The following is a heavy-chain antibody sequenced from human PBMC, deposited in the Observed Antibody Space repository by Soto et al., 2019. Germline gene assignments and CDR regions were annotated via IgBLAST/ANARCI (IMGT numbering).Heavy chain of an antibody. CDR1: GGSISSSSYY. D-gene: IGHD3-3*01. CDR3: ARKSIGVVFYNWFDP. CDR2: IYYSGST. J-gene: IGHJ5*02. V-gene: IGHV4-39*01. Sequence: PSETLSLTCTVSGGSISSSSYYWGWIRQPPGKGLEWIGSIYYSGSTYYNPSLKSRVTISVDTSKNQFSLKLSSVTAADTAVYYCARKSIGVVFYNWFDPWGQGTLVTVSS.